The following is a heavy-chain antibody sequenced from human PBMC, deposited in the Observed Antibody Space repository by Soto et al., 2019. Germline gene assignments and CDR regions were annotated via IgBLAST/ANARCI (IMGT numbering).Heavy chain of an antibody. D-gene: IGHD3-22*01. CDR3: ARDGDYYDSSGGPDY. Sequence: QVQLVESVGGVVQPGRSLRLSCAASGFTFSSYGMHWVRQAPGKGLEWVAVIWYDGSNKYYADAVKGRFTISRDNSKNTLYLQMNSLRAEDTAVYYCARDGDYYDSSGGPDYWGQGTLVTVSS. V-gene: IGHV3-33*01. J-gene: IGHJ4*02. CDR2: IWYDGSNK. CDR1: GFTFSSYG.